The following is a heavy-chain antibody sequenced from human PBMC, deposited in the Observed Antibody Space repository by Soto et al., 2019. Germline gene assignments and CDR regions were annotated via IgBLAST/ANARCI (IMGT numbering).Heavy chain of an antibody. CDR3: AKGGRQWLVTSDFNY. D-gene: IGHD6-19*01. V-gene: IGHV3-30*18. CDR1: GFTFSDYA. CDR2: VSHDGRNT. J-gene: IGHJ4*02. Sequence: SLRLSCAASGFTFSDYAMHWVRQAPGKGLEWVAVVSHDGRNTHYADSVKGRFTISRDRSKNTVSLEMTSLRAEDTAVYYCAKGGRQWLVTSDFNYWGQGALVTVSS.